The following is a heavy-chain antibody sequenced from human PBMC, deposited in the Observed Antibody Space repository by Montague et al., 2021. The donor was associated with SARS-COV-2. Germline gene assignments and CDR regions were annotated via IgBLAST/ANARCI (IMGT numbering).Heavy chain of an antibody. CDR1: GGSISSYY. J-gene: IGHJ6*02. Sequence: ETLSLTCTVSGGSISSYYWTWIRQPPGKGLESIGYIYHNGSTKYNPSLKSRVTISVDTSKNQFSLKLSSVSVADTAVYYCARGGGNSAVYYNYTMDVWGQGTTVTVFS. CDR2: IYHNGST. V-gene: IGHV4-59*13. D-gene: IGHD4-23*01. CDR3: ARGGGNSAVYYNYTMDV.